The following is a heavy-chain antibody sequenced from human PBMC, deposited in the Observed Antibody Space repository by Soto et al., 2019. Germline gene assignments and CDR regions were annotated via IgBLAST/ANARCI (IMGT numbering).Heavy chain of an antibody. J-gene: IGHJ4*02. D-gene: IGHD3-10*01. V-gene: IGHV3-23*01. CDR1: GFTFTSYA. Sequence: PGGSLRLSCTASGFTFTSYAMSWVRQAPGKGLEWVSAISGGGGSTYYADSVKGRFTISRDNSKNTLYLQMNSLRAEDTAVYYCATGSRGAFDYWGQGTLVTVSS. CDR3: ATGSRGAFDY. CDR2: ISGGGGST.